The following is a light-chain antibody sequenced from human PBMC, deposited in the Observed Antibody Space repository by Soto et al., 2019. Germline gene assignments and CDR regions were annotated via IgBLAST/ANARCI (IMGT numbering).Light chain of an antibody. CDR2: DAS. CDR1: QSISNR. V-gene: IGKV1-5*01. Sequence: GARVPITCRASQSISNRLAWYQQKPGKAPKLLMYDASSLEGGVPSRFSGSGSGTEFTLTISSLQPDDFATYHCQQYSSSSTFGQGTKVDIK. J-gene: IGKJ1*01. CDR3: QQYSSSST.